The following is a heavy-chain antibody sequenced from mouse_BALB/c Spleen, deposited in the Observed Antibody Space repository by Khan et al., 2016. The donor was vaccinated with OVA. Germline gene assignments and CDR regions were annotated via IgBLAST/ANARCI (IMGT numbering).Heavy chain of an antibody. CDR3: THSLLLCAMDY. V-gene: IGHV14-3*02. D-gene: IGHD1-2*01. Sequence: VQLKQPGAEFVKPGASVKLSCTASGFNIKDTYIHWVKQRPEQGLEWIGRIDPANDKTNYDPKFQGKATITADTSSNTAYLHLSSLTSEDTVVYYCTHSLLLCAMDYWGQGTAVTVSS. CDR2: IDPANDKT. CDR1: GFNIKDTY. J-gene: IGHJ4*01.